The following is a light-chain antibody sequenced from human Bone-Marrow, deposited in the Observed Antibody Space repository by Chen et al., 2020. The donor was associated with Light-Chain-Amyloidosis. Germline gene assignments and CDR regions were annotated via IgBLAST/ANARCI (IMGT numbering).Light chain of an antibody. Sequence: DIQMTQSPSTLSASVGDRVTITCRASQSISTWLAWYQQKPGKAPKVLIYKASNLESGVPSKFSGSGSGTEFTLISSSLQPDDFATYYCQQYNSYSWTFGQGTKVEIK. CDR3: QQYNSYSWT. CDR2: KAS. CDR1: QSISTW. V-gene: IGKV1-5*03. J-gene: IGKJ1*01.